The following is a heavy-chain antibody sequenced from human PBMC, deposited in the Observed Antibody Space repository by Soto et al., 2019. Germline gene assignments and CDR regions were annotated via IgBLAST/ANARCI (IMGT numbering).Heavy chain of an antibody. Sequence: PGGSLRLSCAASGFTFSSYGMHWVRQAPGKGLEWVAVISYDGSNKYYADSVKGRFTISRDNSKNTLYLQMNSLRAEDTAVYYCATRTDYGGSYYFDYWGQGTLVTVSS. CDR3: ATRTDYGGSYYFDY. D-gene: IGHD4-17*01. V-gene: IGHV3-30*03. J-gene: IGHJ4*02. CDR1: GFTFSSYG. CDR2: ISYDGSNK.